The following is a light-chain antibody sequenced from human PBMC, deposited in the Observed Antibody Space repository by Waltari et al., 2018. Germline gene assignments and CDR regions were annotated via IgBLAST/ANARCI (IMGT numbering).Light chain of an antibody. Sequence: QSALAQPASASGSPGQSITISCTGTRSDVGPYNLFSWYQQHPGRAPKVLIYEGSERPSGVSSRFSGSKSGNTASLTISGLQAEDEADYYCCSYAGSSTVVFGGGTRLTVL. CDR2: EGS. J-gene: IGLJ2*01. CDR3: CSYAGSSTVV. V-gene: IGLV2-23*01. CDR1: RSDVGPYNL.